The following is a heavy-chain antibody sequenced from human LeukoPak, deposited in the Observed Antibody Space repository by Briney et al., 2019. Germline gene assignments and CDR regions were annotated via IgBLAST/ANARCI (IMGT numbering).Heavy chain of an antibody. CDR3: RSHSSHHAFDI. V-gene: IGHV3-30*04. D-gene: IGHD6-13*01. CDR2: ISYDGSNK. J-gene: IGHJ3*02. Sequence: PGRSLRLSSAASGFTFSSYAMHWVRQAPGKGLEWVAVISYDGSNKYYADSVKGRFTISRDNSKNTLYLQMNSLRAEDTAVYYCRSHSSHHAFDIWGQGTMVTVSS. CDR1: GFTFSSYA.